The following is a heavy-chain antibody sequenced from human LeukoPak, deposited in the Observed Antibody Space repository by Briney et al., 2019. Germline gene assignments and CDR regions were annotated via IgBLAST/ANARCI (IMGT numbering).Heavy chain of an antibody. D-gene: IGHD3-22*01. CDR2: ISGTGGST. V-gene: IGHV3-23*01. J-gene: IGHJ4*02. CDR1: GFTFNHYG. Sequence: GGSLRLSCAASGFTFNHYGLSWVRQAPGKGLEWVSSISGTGGSTYYAESVKGRFTISRDNSKNTLYLQMNSLRAEDTAVYYCARRAGDYSHPYDYWGQGTLVTVSS. CDR3: ARRAGDYSHPYDY.